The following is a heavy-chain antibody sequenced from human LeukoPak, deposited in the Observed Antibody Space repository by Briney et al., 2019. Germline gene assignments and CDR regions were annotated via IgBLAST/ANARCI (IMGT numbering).Heavy chain of an antibody. CDR3: ARVSPIVVVPAAYFDY. CDR2: ISYDGSNK. D-gene: IGHD2-2*01. J-gene: IGHJ4*02. V-gene: IGHV3-30*07. CDR1: GFTFSSYA. Sequence: SGGSLRLSCAASGFTFSSYAMHWVRQAPGKGLEWVAVISYDGSNKYYADSVKGRFTISRDNSKNTLYLQMNSLRAEDTAVYYCARVSPIVVVPAAYFDYWGQGTLVTVSS.